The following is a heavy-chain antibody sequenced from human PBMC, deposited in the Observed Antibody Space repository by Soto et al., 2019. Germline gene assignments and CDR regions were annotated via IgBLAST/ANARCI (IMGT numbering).Heavy chain of an antibody. CDR3: AKSMAVAFPGFYRLDV. D-gene: IGHD6-19*01. Sequence: QVQLVESGGGVVQPGRSLRLSCAASGFTFSIFGMHWVRQAPGKGLEWVAVISYDGSRTYYRDSVKGRFTISRDSSKNTLYLQMNSLRAEDTAVYYCAKSMAVAFPGFYRLDVWGQGTTVTVSS. CDR2: ISYDGSRT. CDR1: GFTFSIFG. V-gene: IGHV3-30*18. J-gene: IGHJ6*02.